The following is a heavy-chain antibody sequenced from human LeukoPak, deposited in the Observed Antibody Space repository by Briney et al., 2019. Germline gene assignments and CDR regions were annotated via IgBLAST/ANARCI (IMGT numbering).Heavy chain of an antibody. Sequence: PVGSPGLSCAASGFTLSSYAMHWVRQAPGKGLEYVSAISSNGGSTYYANSVKGRFTISRDNSKNTLYLQMGSLRAEDMVVYYCARVRSGYCSSTSCYFGVLAPLDYWGQGTLVTVSS. V-gene: IGHV3-64*01. CDR3: ARVRSGYCSSTSCYFGVLAPLDY. D-gene: IGHD2-2*01. CDR2: ISSNGGST. CDR1: GFTLSSYA. J-gene: IGHJ4*02.